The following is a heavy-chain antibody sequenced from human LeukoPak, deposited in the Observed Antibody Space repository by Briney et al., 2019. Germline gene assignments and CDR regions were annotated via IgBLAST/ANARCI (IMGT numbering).Heavy chain of an antibody. Sequence: GGSLRLSCVASGFTFSNLAMSWVRQAPGKGLDWVSAISISGGSTYYAGSVKGRFTISRDNSKNTLYLQMNSLRAEDTALYYCAKGIKWELPFDYWGQGTLVTVSS. V-gene: IGHV3-23*01. J-gene: IGHJ4*02. CDR2: ISISGGST. D-gene: IGHD1-26*01. CDR3: AKGIKWELPFDY. CDR1: GFTFSNLA.